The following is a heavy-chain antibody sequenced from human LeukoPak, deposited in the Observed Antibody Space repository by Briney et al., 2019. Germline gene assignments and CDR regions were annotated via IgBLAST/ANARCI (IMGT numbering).Heavy chain of an antibody. CDR3: ARGVGYCSGGSCYSSYGMDV. V-gene: IGHV3-74*01. D-gene: IGHD2-15*01. CDR2: INSDGSST. Sequence: GGSLRLSCAASGFTFSSYWMHWVRQAPGKGRVWVSRINSDGSSTSYADSVKGRFTISRDNAKNTLFLQMNSLRAEDTAVYYCARGVGYCSGGSCYSSYGMDVWGQGTTVTVSS. J-gene: IGHJ6*02. CDR1: GFTFSSYW.